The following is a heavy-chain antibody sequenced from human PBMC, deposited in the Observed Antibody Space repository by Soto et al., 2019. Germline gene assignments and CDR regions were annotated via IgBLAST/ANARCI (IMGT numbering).Heavy chain of an antibody. CDR2: IYYSGST. D-gene: IGHD4-17*01. CDR1: GGSTSSYY. CDR3: ARSGDYYYYYGMDV. J-gene: IGHJ6*02. V-gene: IGHV4-59*01. Sequence: PSETLSLTCTVSGGSTSSYYWGWIRQPPGKGLEWIGYIYYSGSTNYNPSLKSRVTISVDTSKNQFSLKLSSVTAADTAVYYCARSGDYYYYYGMDVWGQGTTVTVSS.